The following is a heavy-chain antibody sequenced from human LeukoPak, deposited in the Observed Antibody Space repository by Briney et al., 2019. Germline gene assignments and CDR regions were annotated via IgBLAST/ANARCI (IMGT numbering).Heavy chain of an antibody. J-gene: IGHJ3*02. Sequence: KPGGSLRLSCAASGFTFSSYSMNWVRQAPGKGLEWVSSISSSSSYIYYADSVKGRFTISRDNAKNSLYLQMNSLRAEDTAAYYCARVVAVAGRAFDIWGQGTMVTVSS. CDR3: ARVVAVAGRAFDI. CDR1: GFTFSSYS. V-gene: IGHV3-21*01. D-gene: IGHD6-19*01. CDR2: ISSSSSYI.